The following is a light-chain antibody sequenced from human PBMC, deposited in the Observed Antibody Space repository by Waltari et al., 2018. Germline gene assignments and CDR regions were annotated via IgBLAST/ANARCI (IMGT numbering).Light chain of an antibody. CDR2: GNS. Sequence: QSVLPQPPSVSAAPGQRVTTSFSGGSSNIGHNYVSWYRQFPGTAPKRLSYGNSGRHTVIPGHFAGSKSGTSATRDSTGLQAADEADDDCGAWDGSLSGAVFGGGTYLTVL. CDR3: GAWDGSLSGAV. J-gene: IGLJ7*01. CDR1: SSNIGHNY. V-gene: IGLV1-51*02.